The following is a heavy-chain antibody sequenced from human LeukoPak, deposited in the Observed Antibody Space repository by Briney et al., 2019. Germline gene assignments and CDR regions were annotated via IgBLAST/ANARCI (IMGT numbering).Heavy chain of an antibody. CDR2: ISYDGSNK. J-gene: IGHJ4*02. V-gene: IGHV3-30*03. Sequence: GGSLTLSCAGSGFTFSIDGMNWVRQAPGKGLEWVAVISYDGSNKYYADSVKGRFTISRDNSKNTLYLQMNRLRAEDTAVYYCARGGYSGRLKSSHFDYWGQGALVTVSS. CDR1: GFTFSIDG. CDR3: ARGGYSGRLKSSHFDY. D-gene: IGHD1-26*01.